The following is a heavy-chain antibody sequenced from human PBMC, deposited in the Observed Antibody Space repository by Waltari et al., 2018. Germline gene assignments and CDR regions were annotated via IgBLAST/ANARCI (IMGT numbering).Heavy chain of an antibody. CDR3: ARVGTADPSYFDY. CDR2: ISSSGSTI. V-gene: IGHV3-11*01. J-gene: IGHJ4*02. Sequence: QVQLVESGGGLVKPGGSLRLSCAASGFTFSDYYMSWLRQAPGKGVECVSYISSSGSTIYYADSVKGRFTISRDNAKNSLYLQMNSLRAEDTAVYDCARVGTADPSYFDYWGQGTLVTVSS. CDR1: GFTFSDYY. D-gene: IGHD2-2*01.